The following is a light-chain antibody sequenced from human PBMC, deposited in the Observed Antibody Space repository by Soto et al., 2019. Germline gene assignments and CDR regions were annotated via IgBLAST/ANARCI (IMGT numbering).Light chain of an antibody. J-gene: IGKJ1*01. V-gene: IGKV3-11*01. CDR2: DAS. CDR1: QSVSSY. Sequence: EIVLTQSPATLSFSPGERATLSCSASQSVSSYLAWYQQKPGQAPRLLIYDASNRATGIPARFSGSGSGTDFTLTISSLEPEDFAVYYCQQRSNWPPTFRQGPKVEIK. CDR3: QQRSNWPPT.